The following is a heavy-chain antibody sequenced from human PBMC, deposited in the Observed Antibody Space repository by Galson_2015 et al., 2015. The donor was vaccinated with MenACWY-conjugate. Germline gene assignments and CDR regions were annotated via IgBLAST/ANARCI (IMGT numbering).Heavy chain of an antibody. CDR2: IDPSDSQT. D-gene: IGHD6-19*01. CDR3: ARETGTGWTNFDF. CDR1: GYRFASYW. Sequence: SGAEVKKPGESLRISCEVSGYRFASYWLDWVRQKPDKGLEWMGRIDPSDSQTSYNPPFEGHVTLSADRSINTAFLQWNTLRASDTATYYCARETGTGWTNFDFWGQGTLVTVSS. J-gene: IGHJ4*02. V-gene: IGHV5-10-1*01.